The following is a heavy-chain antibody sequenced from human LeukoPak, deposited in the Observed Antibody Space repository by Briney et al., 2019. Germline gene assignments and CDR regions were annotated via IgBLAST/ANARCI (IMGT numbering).Heavy chain of an antibody. CDR1: GGSISSSSYY. J-gene: IGHJ3*02. D-gene: IGHD3-22*01. V-gene: IGHV4-39*07. CDR3: AREDDSSGYYGSMGAFDI. Sequence: KPSETLSLTCTVSGGSISSSSYYWGWIRQPPGKGLEWIGSIYYSGSTYYNPSLKSRVTISVDTSKNQFSLKLSSVTAADTAVYYCAREDDSSGYYGSMGAFDIWGQGTMVTVSS. CDR2: IYYSGST.